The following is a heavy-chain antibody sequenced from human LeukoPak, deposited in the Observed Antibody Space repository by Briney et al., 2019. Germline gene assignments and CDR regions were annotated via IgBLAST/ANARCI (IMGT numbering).Heavy chain of an antibody. Sequence: GGSLRLSCAASGFTVSSNYMSWVRQAPGKGLEWVSVIYSGGSTYYADSVKGRFTISRDNSKNTLYLQMNSLRAEDTAVYYCARGSVVTAFWFDPWGQGTLVTVSS. V-gene: IGHV3-66*01. CDR2: IYSGGST. CDR3: ARGSVVTAFWFDP. CDR1: GFTVSSNY. D-gene: IGHD2-21*02. J-gene: IGHJ5*02.